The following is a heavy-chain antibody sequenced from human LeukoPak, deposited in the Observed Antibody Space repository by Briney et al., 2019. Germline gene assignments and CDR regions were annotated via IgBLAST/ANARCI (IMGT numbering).Heavy chain of an antibody. J-gene: IGHJ4*02. V-gene: IGHV3-9*01. CDR3: AKDSSSGFDY. CDR2: ISWNSGSI. CDR1: GFTFDDYA. D-gene: IGHD6-6*01. Sequence: GGSLRLSCAASGFTFDDYAMHWVRQAPGKGLEWVSGISWNSGSIGYADSVKGRFTISRDNAKNSLYLQMSSLRAEDTALYYCAKDSSSGFDYWGQGTLVTVSS.